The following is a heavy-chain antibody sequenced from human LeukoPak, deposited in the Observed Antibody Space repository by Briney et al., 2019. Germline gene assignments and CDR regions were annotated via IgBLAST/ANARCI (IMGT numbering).Heavy chain of an antibody. CDR3: ARGPPEHPQGY. V-gene: IGHV1-8*01. J-gene: IGHJ4*02. Sequence: GASVKVSCKASGYTFATYDINWVRQATGQGLEWMGWMNPNSGNTDYARKFQGRVTMTRNTSITTAFMELNNLRSEDTAVYYCARGPPEHPQGYWGQGTLVTVSS. D-gene: IGHD1-14*01. CDR2: MNPNSGNT. CDR1: GYTFATYD.